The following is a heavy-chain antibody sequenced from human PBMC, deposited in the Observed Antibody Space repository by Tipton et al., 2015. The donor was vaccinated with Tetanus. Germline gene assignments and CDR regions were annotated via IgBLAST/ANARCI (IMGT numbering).Heavy chain of an antibody. D-gene: IGHD5-18*01. CDR2: IIPIFGTA. CDR1: GGTFSSYA. V-gene: IGHV1-69*01. J-gene: IGHJ6*02. Sequence: SGPEVKKPGSSVKVSCKASGGTFSSYAISWVRQAPGQGLEWMGGIIPIFGTANYAQKFQGRVTITADESTSTAYMELSSLRSEDTAVYYCARDLAHTAMAAYYYGMDVWGQGTTVTVSS. CDR3: ARDLAHTAMAAYYYGMDV.